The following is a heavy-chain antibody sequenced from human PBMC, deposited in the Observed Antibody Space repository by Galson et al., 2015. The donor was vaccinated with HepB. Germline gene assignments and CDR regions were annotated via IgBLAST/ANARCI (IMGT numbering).Heavy chain of an antibody. CDR2: IRSKAYGGTT. Sequence: SLRLSCAASGFTFGDYAMSWFRQAPGKGLEWVGFIRSKAYGGTTEYAASVKGRFTISRDDSKSIAYLQMNSLKTEDTAVYYCTGITMVRGVPLLGAFDIWGQGTMVTVSS. CDR1: GFTFGDYA. J-gene: IGHJ3*02. CDR3: TGITMVRGVPLLGAFDI. D-gene: IGHD3-10*01. V-gene: IGHV3-49*03.